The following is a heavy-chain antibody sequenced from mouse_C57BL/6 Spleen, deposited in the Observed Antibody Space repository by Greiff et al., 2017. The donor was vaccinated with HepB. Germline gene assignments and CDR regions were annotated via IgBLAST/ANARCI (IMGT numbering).Heavy chain of an antibody. V-gene: IGHV1-55*01. D-gene: IGHD1-1*01. CDR3: ARPPFITHCWYFDV. CDR2: IYPGSGST. CDR1: GYTFTSYW. J-gene: IGHJ1*03. Sequence: QVQLQQPGAELVKPGASVKMSCKASGYTFTSYWITWVKQRPGQGLEWIGDIYPGSGSTNYNEKFKSKATLTVDTSSSTAYMQLSSLTSEDSAVYYWARPPFITHCWYFDVWGTGTTVTVSS.